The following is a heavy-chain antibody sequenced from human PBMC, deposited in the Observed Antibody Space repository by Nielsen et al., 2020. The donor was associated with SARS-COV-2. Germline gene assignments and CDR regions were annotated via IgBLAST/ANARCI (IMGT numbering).Heavy chain of an antibody. D-gene: IGHD3-10*01. J-gene: IGHJ6*02. CDR2: MSQSGDM. Sequence: SETLSLTCSVSGDAIGTYCWSWIRQPPGKGLEWIGCMSQSGDMHYNPSLRSRATISLDTSKSQFSLKVTSVITTDTAVYYCAKGQVLLWFGELLPQSDYGMDVWGQGTTVTVSS. CDR1: GDAIGTYC. V-gene: IGHV4-59*01. CDR3: AKGQVLLWFGELLPQSDYGMDV.